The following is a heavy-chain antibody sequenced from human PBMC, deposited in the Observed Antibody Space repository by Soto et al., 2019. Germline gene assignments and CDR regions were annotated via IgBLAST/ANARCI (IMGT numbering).Heavy chain of an antibody. J-gene: IGHJ6*02. CDR3: ARESKYTEYYYGSGGCSGTDV. CDR2: IYSGGST. D-gene: IGHD3-10*01. Sequence: QPGGSLRLSCAASGFTVSSNYMSWVRQAPGKGLEWVSVIYSGGSTYYADSVKGRFTISRDNSKNTLYLPMNSLRAEDTAADYCARESKYTEYYYGSGGCSGTDVWGQGTTVTVSS. CDR1: GFTVSSNY. V-gene: IGHV3-53*01.